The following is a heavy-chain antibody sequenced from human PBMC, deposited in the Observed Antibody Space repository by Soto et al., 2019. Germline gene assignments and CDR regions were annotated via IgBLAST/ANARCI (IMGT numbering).Heavy chain of an antibody. CDR3: SLRAEDTAVYYSSAEATILNWFDP. CDR2: IYHSGST. J-gene: IGHJ5*01. D-gene: IGHD3-10*01. V-gene: IGHV4-30-2*01. CDR1: GGSISSGGYS. Sequence: TLSLTCAVSGGSISSGGYSWSWIRQPPGKGLEWIGYIYHSGSTYYNPSLKSRVTIYYADSVKGRFTISRDNAKNSLYLQMNSLRAEDTAVYYSSAEATILNWFDPWGQGTLVTVSS.